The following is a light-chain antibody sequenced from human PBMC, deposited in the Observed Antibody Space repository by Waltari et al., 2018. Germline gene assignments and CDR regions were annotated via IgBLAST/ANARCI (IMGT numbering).Light chain of an antibody. CDR2: DKN. CDR1: SLRHYY. J-gene: IGLJ1*01. Sequence: SSELTQDPAVSVALGQTVRITCQGASLRHYYANWYQQKAGQAPVLVVYDKNNRPSGIPDRFSGSRSGDTASLTITGAQAEDEADYYCNSRESRDKYIFVFGTGTKVTVL. CDR3: NSRESRDKYIFV. V-gene: IGLV3-19*01.